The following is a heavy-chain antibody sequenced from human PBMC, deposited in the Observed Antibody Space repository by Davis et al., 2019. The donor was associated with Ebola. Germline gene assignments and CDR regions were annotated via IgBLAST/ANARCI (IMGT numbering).Heavy chain of an antibody. CDR3: ARGVYDILTSLRGWFDP. CDR1: GGSISSYY. J-gene: IGHJ5*02. Sequence: MPSETLSLTCTVSGGSISSYYWSWIRQPPGKGLEWIGYIYYIGSTDYNPSLKSRVTISVDTSKNQFSLKLSSVTAADTAVYYCARGVYDILTSLRGWFDPWGQGTLVTVSS. V-gene: IGHV4-59*12. D-gene: IGHD3-9*01. CDR2: IYYIGST.